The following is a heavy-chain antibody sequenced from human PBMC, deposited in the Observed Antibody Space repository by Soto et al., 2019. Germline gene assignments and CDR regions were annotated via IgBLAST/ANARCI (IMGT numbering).Heavy chain of an antibody. D-gene: IGHD6-19*01. CDR1: GGTIRSPDW. CDR3: ARGRGRYSSGWSWFDP. CDR2: IFQSGST. Sequence: PSETLSLTCGVSGGTIRSPDWWTWVRQPPGKGLEWIGEIFQSGSTNYTPSLESRVTISVDKSKNQFSLTLTSATAADTAVYFCARGRGRYSSGWSWFDPWGQGILVTVS. V-gene: IGHV4-4*02. J-gene: IGHJ5*02.